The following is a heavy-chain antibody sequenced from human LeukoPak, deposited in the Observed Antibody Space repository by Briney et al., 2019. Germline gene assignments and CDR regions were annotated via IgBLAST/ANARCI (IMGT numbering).Heavy chain of an antibody. D-gene: IGHD1-14*01. CDR1: GYTFTGYY. CDR3: ARGKLPGTAPDY. V-gene: IGHV1-2*06. Sequence: ASVKVSCRASGYTFTGYYMHWVRQAPGQGLEWMGRINPNSGGANYAQKFQGRVTMTRDTSISTAYMELSRLRSDDTAVYYCARGKLPGTAPDYWGQGTLVTVSS. CDR2: INPNSGGA. J-gene: IGHJ4*02.